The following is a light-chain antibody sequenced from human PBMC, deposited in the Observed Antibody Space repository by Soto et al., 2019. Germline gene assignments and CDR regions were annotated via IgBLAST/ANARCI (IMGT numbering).Light chain of an antibody. V-gene: IGLV1-40*01. CDR1: SSNIGSGYD. CDR2: FDS. Sequence: QSVLTQPPSVSGAPGQGVTISCTGSSSNIGSGYDVHWYQQLPGTAPKLLIPFDSYRPSGVPDRFSGSKSGTSASLAITGLQAEDEADYYCQSYDSSLSAWVFGGGTKLTVL. J-gene: IGLJ3*02. CDR3: QSYDSSLSAWV.